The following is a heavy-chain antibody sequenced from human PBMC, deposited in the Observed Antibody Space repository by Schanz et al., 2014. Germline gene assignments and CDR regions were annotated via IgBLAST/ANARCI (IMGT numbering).Heavy chain of an antibody. J-gene: IGHJ5*02. Sequence: QVQLVQSGADVKKPGSSMKVSCKASGGTFNSYTINWVRQAPGQGLEWMGWMNPNSGNTGYAQKFQGRVTMTRNTSISTAYMELSSLKSEDTAVYYCARGPLGTSPWGQGTLVTVSS. CDR1: GGTFNSYT. CDR2: MNPNSGNT. CDR3: ARGPLGTSP. D-gene: IGHD5-12*01. V-gene: IGHV1-8*02.